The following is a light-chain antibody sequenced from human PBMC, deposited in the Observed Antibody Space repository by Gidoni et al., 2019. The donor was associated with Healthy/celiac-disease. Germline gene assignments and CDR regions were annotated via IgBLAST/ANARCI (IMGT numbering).Light chain of an antibody. CDR3: QQYNNWPPEYT. J-gene: IGKJ2*01. CDR1: QSVSSN. V-gene: IGKV3-15*01. Sequence: ELVMTQSPATLSVSPGERATLSCRASQSVSSNLAWYQQKPGQAPRLRSDGASTRATGIPARCSGSGSGTEVTLTISSLQSEDFAVYYCQQYNNWPPEYTFXQXTKLEIK. CDR2: GAS.